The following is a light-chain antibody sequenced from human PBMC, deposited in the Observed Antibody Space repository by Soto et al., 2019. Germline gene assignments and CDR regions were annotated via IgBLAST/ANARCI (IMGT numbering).Light chain of an antibody. V-gene: IGKV3-20*01. J-gene: IGKJ1*01. CDR1: QSVSSSY. Sequence: DSQSVSSSYLAWYQQKPGQAPRLLIYGASSRATGIPDRFSGSGSGTDFTLAISRLEPEDLAVYYCQQYGSSSWTFGQGTKVDIK. CDR2: GAS. CDR3: QQYGSSSWT.